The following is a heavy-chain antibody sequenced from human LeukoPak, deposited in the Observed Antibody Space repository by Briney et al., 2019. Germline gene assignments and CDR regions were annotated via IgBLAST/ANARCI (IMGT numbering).Heavy chain of an antibody. CDR3: ARWSGYGDYPG. V-gene: IGHV4-59*01. J-gene: IGHJ4*02. D-gene: IGHD4-17*01. CDR2: IYYSGST. CDR1: GGSISSYY. Sequence: SETLSLTCTLSGGSISSYYWSWIRQPPGKGREWIGYIYYSGSTNYNPSLKSRVTISVDTSKNQFSLKLSSVTAADTAVYYCARWSGYGDYPGWGQGTLVTVSS.